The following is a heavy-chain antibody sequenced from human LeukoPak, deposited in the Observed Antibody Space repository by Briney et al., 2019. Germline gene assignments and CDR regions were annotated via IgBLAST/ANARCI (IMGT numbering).Heavy chain of an antibody. Sequence: PGGSLRLSCAASGFTFSSYAMSWVRQAPGKGLEWVSAISGSGGSTYYADSVKGRFTISRDNSKNTLYLQMNSPRAEDTAVYYCAKMPWARSSSSVLHFHWGQGTLVTVSS. CDR2: ISGSGGST. CDR3: AKMPWARSSSSVLHFH. CDR1: GFTFSSYA. J-gene: IGHJ4*02. V-gene: IGHV3-23*01. D-gene: IGHD6-6*01.